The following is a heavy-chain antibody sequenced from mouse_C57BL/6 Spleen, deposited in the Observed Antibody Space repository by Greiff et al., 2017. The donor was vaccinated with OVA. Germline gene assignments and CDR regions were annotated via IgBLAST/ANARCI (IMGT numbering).Heavy chain of an antibody. CDR1: GYSITSGYY. D-gene: IGHD1-1*01. V-gene: IGHV3-6*01. CDR3: ARAIITTVVATD. Sequence: ESGPGLVKPSQSLSLTCSVTGYSITSGYYWNWIRQFPGNKLEWMGYISYDGSNNYNPSLKNRISITRDTSKNQFFLKLNSVTTEDTATYYCARAIITTVVATDWGQGTTLTVSS. CDR2: ISYDGSN. J-gene: IGHJ2*01.